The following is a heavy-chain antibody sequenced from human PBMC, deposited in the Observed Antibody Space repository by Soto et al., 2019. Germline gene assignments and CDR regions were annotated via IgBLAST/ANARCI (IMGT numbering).Heavy chain of an antibody. D-gene: IGHD2-8*01. V-gene: IGHV1-69*13. J-gene: IGHJ6*02. Sequence: SVKVSCKASGGTFSSYAISWVRQAPGQGLEWMGGIITTFNTATYALNFHGRVTITADENARTAYMELSSLRSDDTAVYYCARSRCPNGVCYSHSTGLDVWGPGTTVTVSS. CDR1: GGTFSSYA. CDR3: ARSRCPNGVCYSHSTGLDV. CDR2: IITTFNTA.